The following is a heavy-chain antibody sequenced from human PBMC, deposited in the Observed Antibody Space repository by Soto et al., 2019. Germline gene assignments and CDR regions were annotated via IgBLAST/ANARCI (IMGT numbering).Heavy chain of an antibody. J-gene: IGHJ6*02. CDR2: INHSGNT. Sequence: SETLSLTCAVYGASLSDNYCNWLRQPPGKGLEWIGEINHSGNTNYNPSLRSRVTISIDTSKNQLSLKLSSVTAADTAVYYCARDKDGYNYYGSGSSMAYYYYGMDVWGQGTTVTVSS. V-gene: IGHV4-34*01. CDR3: ARDKDGYNYYGSGSSMAYYYYGMDV. D-gene: IGHD3-10*01. CDR1: GASLSDNY.